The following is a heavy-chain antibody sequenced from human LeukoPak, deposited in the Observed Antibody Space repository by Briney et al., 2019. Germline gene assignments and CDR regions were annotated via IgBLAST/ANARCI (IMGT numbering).Heavy chain of an antibody. Sequence: PSGTLSLTCGVSGGSITSTNWWSWVRQPPGQGLEWIGEISLSGLTNYNPSLKSRVTMALDKSKNHLSLNLTSVTAADTAEYYCSRENGAFSPFGYWGQGTLVTVPS. CDR1: GGSITSTNW. CDR3: SRENGAFSPFGY. CDR2: ISLSGLT. J-gene: IGHJ4*02. V-gene: IGHV4-4*02. D-gene: IGHD2-8*01.